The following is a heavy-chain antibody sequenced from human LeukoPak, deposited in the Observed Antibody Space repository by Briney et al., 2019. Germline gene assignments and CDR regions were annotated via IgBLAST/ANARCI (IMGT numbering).Heavy chain of an antibody. CDR3: AKWGQGVTYAFDY. D-gene: IGHD2-21*02. J-gene: IGHJ4*02. CDR1: GFTFSSYG. V-gene: IGHV3-30*02. Sequence: GGSLRLSCAASGFTFSSYGMHWVRQAPGKGLEWVAFIRYDGSNKYYADSVKGRFTISRDNSKNTLYLQMNSLRAEDTAVYYCAKWGQGVTYAFDYWGQGTLVTASS. CDR2: IRYDGSNK.